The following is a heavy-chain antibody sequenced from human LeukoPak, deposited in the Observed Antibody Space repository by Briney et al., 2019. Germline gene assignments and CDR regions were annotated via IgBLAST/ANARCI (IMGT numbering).Heavy chain of an antibody. D-gene: IGHD3-10*01. Sequence: SETLSLTCTVSGGSISSYYWSWIRQSAGKGLEWIGRIYTSGSTNYNPSLKSRVTMSVDTSKNQFSLKLNSVTAADTAVYYCARGTPMVRGVILPFDYWGQGTLVTVSS. CDR1: GGSISSYY. CDR2: IYTSGST. CDR3: ARGTPMVRGVILPFDY. V-gene: IGHV4-4*07. J-gene: IGHJ4*02.